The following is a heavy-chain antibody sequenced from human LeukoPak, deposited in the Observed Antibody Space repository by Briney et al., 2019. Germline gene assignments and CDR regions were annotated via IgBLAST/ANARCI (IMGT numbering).Heavy chain of an antibody. CDR2: IYYDGSSK. Sequence: PGGSLRLSCAASGFTFSSYWMSWVRQAPGKGLEWVAFIYYDGSSKYYADSVKGRFTISRDNSKNTVYLQMNSLRGEDTAVYYCRDPFDYWGQGTLVTVSS. CDR1: GFTFSSYW. J-gene: IGHJ4*02. V-gene: IGHV3-30*02. CDR3: RDPFDY.